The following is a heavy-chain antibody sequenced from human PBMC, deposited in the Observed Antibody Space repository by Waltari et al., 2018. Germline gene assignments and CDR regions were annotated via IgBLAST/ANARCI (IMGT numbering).Heavy chain of an antibody. D-gene: IGHD3-10*01. J-gene: IGHJ6*03. CDR1: GGSIISYY. CDR3: ARIYGSGTFIYMDV. Sequence: QVQLQESGPGLVKPSETLSLTCTVPGGSIISYYWSWIRQPAGKGLEWIGRIYPGATPYYNPSLQTRIMMSVDTSQNQFSLKLSSVTAADTAVYYCARIYGSGTFIYMDVWDKGTTVTVSS. V-gene: IGHV4-4*07. CDR2: IYPGATP.